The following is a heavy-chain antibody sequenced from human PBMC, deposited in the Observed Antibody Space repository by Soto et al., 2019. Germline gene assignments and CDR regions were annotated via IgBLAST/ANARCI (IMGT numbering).Heavy chain of an antibody. J-gene: IGHJ6*02. CDR2: INPNSGGT. D-gene: IGHD1-26*01. CDR1: GYTFTGYY. V-gene: IGHV1-2*02. CDR3: ARDLVYHLVGAPYGMDV. Sequence: ASVKVSCKASGYTFTGYYMHWVRQAPGQGLEWMGWINPNSGGTNYAQKFQGRVTMTRDTSISTAYMGLSRLRSDDTAVYYCARDLVYHLVGAPYGMDVWGQGTTVTVSS.